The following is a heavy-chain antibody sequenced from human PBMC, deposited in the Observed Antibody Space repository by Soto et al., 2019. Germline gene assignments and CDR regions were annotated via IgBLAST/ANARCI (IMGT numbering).Heavy chain of an antibody. CDR3: ARDKQWLVPSTPYYFDY. D-gene: IGHD6-19*01. J-gene: IGHJ4*02. CDR2: ISYDGSNK. V-gene: IGHV3-30-3*01. Sequence: QVQLVESGGGVVQPGRSLRLSCAASGFTISSYAMHWVRQAPGKGLEWVAVISYDGSNKYYADSVKGRFTISRDNSKNTLYLQMNSLRAEDTAVYYCARDKQWLVPSTPYYFDYWGQGTLVTVSS. CDR1: GFTISSYA.